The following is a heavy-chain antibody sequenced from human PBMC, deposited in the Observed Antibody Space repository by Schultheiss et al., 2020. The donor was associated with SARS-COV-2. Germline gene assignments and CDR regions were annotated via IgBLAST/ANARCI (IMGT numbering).Heavy chain of an antibody. J-gene: IGHJ4*01. Sequence: GGSLRLSCAASGFTFSSYAMHWVRQAPGKGLEWVAVISYDGSNKYYADSVKGRFTISRDNSKNTLYLQMNSLRAEDTAVYYCARDPADIVIVPAAIADYWGHGTLVTVSS. V-gene: IGHV3-30*04. D-gene: IGHD2-2*01. CDR3: ARDPADIVIVPAAIADY. CDR1: GFTFSSYA. CDR2: ISYDGSNK.